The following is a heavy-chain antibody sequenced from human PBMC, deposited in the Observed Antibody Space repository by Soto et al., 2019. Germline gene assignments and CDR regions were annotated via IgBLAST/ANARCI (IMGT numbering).Heavy chain of an antibody. V-gene: IGHV4-4*02. CDR1: GGSISSSNW. CDR2: IYHSGST. CDR3: ARDRSKSTVYYYYGMDV. D-gene: IGHD4-4*01. J-gene: IGHJ6*02. Sequence: PSETLSLTCAVSGGSISSSNWWSWVRQPPGKGLEWIGEIYHSGSTNYNPSLKSRVTISVDKSKNQFSLKLSSVTAADTAVYYCARDRSKSTVYYYYGMDVWGQGTTVTVSS.